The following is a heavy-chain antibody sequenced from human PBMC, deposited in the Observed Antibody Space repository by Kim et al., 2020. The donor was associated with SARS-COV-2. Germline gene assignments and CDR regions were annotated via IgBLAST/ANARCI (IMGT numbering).Heavy chain of an antibody. J-gene: IGHJ2*01. CDR3: ARGEQPYYWYFDL. CDR2: IYYSGST. CDR1: GGSISSGGYY. Sequence: SETLSLTCTVSGGSISSGGYYWSWIRQHPGKGLEWIGYIYYSGSTYYNPSLKSRVTISVDTSKNQFSLKLSSVTAADTAVYYCARGEQPYYWYFDLWGRGTLVTVSS. V-gene: IGHV4-31*03. D-gene: IGHD6-13*01.